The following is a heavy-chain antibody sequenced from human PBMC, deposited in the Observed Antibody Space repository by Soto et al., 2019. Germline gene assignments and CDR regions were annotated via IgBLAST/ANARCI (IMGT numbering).Heavy chain of an antibody. J-gene: IGHJ4*02. CDR1: GFSLSTSGVG. D-gene: IGHD3-9*01. V-gene: IGHV2-70*01. Sequence: SGPTLVNPTQTLTLTCTFSGFSLSTSGVGVGWIRQPPGKALEWLALIYWDDDKYYSTSLKTRLTISKDTSKNQVVLTMTNMDPVDTATYYCARMGQYYDILTGYWSGYYFDYWGQGTLVTVSS. CDR3: ARMGQYYDILTGYWSGYYFDY. CDR2: IYWDDDK.